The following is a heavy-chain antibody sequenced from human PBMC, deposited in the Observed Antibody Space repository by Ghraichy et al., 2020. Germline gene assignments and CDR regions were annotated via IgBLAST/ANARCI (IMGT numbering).Heavy chain of an antibody. CDR1: GGSFSGYY. D-gene: IGHD3-22*01. CDR3: ARVPTYYYDSSGYYTYYFDY. V-gene: IGHV4-34*01. J-gene: IGHJ4*02. Sequence: SCAVYGGSFSGYYWSWIRQPPGKGLEWIGEINHSGSTNYNPSLKSRVTISVDTSKNQFSLKLSSVTAADTAVYYCARVPTYYYDSSGYYTYYFDYWGQGTLVTVSS. CDR2: INHSGST.